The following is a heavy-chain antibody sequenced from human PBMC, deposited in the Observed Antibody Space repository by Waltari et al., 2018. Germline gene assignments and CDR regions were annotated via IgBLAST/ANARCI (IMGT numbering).Heavy chain of an antibody. CDR1: GYTFTSYD. CDR2: IIPNSDNK. D-gene: IGHD1-26*01. V-gene: IGHV1-8*02. J-gene: IGHJ4*02. CDR3: ATIVGATTGGDY. Sequence: QVQLVQSGAEVKKPGASVKVSCKASGYTFTSYDINRVRQATGQGLEWMGWIIPNSDNKGYAQKFQGRVTMTRNTSISTAYMELSSLRAEDTAVYYCATIVGATTGGDYWGQGTLVTVSS.